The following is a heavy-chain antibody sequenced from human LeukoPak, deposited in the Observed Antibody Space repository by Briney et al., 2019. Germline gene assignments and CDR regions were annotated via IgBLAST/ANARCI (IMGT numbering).Heavy chain of an antibody. CDR2: ISWNSGSI. V-gene: IGHV3-9*01. J-gene: IGHJ4*02. CDR3: AKERSGYSKYYFDY. CDR1: GFTFDDYA. Sequence: GRSLRLSCAAPGFTFDDYAMHWVRQAPGKGLEWVSGISWNSGSIGYADSVKGRFTISRDNAKNSLYLQMNSLRAEDTALYYCAKERSGYSKYYFDYWGQGTLVTVSS. D-gene: IGHD3-22*01.